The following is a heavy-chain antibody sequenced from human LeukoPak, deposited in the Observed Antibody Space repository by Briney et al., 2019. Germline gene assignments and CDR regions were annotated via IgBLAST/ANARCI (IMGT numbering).Heavy chain of an antibody. CDR2: ISYDGSNK. CDR3: ASYNYDILTGYYKSDYYYGMDV. J-gene: IGHJ6*02. CDR1: GFTFSSYA. V-gene: IGHV3-30*04. Sequence: GSLRLSCAASGFTFSSYAMHWVRQAPGKGLEWVAVISYDGSNKYYADSVKGRFTISRDNSKNTLYLQMNSLRAEDTAVYYCASYNYDILTGYYKSDYYYGMDVWGQGTTVTVSS. D-gene: IGHD3-9*01.